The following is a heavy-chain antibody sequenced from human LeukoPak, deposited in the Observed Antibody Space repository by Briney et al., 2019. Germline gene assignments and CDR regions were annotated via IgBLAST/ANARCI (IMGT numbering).Heavy chain of an antibody. CDR3: AELGITMIGGV. V-gene: IGHV3-21*01. CDR2: ISSTSSYI. D-gene: IGHD3-10*02. J-gene: IGHJ6*04. CDR1: GFIFNSHS. Sequence: PGGSLRLPCAASGFIFNSHSMNWVRQAPGKGLEWVSSISSTSSYIYYADSVKGRFTISRDNAKNSLYLQMNSLRAEDTAVYYCAELGITMIGGVWGKGTTVTISS.